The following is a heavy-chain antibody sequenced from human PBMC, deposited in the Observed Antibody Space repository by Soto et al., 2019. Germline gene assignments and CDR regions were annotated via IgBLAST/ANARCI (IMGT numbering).Heavy chain of an antibody. CDR1: GGSIISGGYY. CDR2: IYYSGST. Sequence: SETLSLTCTVSGGSIISGGYYWILIRQHPGKGLEWIGYIYYSGSTYYNPSLKSRVTISVDTSKNQFSLKLSSVTAADTAVYYCARGLANDYYYYYMDGWGKGTTVTVSS. V-gene: IGHV4-31*03. J-gene: IGHJ6*03. CDR3: ARGLANDYYYYYMDG.